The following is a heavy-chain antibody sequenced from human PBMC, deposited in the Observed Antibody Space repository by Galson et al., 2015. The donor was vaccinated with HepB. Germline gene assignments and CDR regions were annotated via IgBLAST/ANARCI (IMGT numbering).Heavy chain of an antibody. V-gene: IGHV3-30*04. J-gene: IGHJ4*02. D-gene: IGHD2-2*02. Sequence: SLRLSCAASGFTFSSYAMHWVRQAPGKGLEWVAVISYDGSNKYYADSVKGRFTISRDNSKNTLYLQMNSLRAEDTAVYYCARSLNTEEGCWGQGTLVTVSS. CDR2: ISYDGSNK. CDR1: GFTFSSYA. CDR3: ARSLNTEEGC.